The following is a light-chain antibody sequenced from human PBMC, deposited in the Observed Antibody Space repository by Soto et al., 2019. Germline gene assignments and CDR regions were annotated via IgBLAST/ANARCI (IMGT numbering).Light chain of an antibody. Sequence: ERVLTQSPGTLSLSPGERATLSCRASQTIIGNYLAWYQQKPVQAPRLLIYGASNRATGVPDRFSGSYSGTDFSLTITRLDPEVSAVYYCEQHVNSVYIFGQGTRLEIK. CDR1: QTIIGNY. CDR2: GAS. J-gene: IGKJ2*01. V-gene: IGKV3-20*01. CDR3: EQHVNSVYI.